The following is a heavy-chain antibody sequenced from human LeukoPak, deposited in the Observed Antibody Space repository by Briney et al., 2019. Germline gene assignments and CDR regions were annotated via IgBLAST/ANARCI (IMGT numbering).Heavy chain of an antibody. CDR2: ISSNSGNI. D-gene: IGHD6-19*01. Sequence: PGGSLRLSCAASGFTFNDYAMHWVRQVPGKGLEWVSGISSNSGNIGYADSVKGRFTISSDNAKNSLYLQMNSLRPEDTALYYCAKSLAVAGFDYWGQGTLVTVSS. V-gene: IGHV3-9*01. CDR1: GFTFNDYA. CDR3: AKSLAVAGFDY. J-gene: IGHJ4*02.